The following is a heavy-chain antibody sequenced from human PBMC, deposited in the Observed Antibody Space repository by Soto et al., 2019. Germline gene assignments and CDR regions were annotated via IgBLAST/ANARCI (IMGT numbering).Heavy chain of an antibody. D-gene: IGHD2-21*01. CDR3: AKASKGTIRAYDY. Sequence: EVQLLESGGGLVQPGGSLRLSCEASGFTFSSYAMSWVRQAPGKGLEWVSVISGSGGSTYYADSVKGRFTISRDNSKNTLYLYLQMNSLRAGDTAVYYCAKASKGTIRAYDYWGQGTLVTVSS. CDR2: ISGSGGST. J-gene: IGHJ4*02. CDR1: GFTFSSYA. V-gene: IGHV3-23*01.